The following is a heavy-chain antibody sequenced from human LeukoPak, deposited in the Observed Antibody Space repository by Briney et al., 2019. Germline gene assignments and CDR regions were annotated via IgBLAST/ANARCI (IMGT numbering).Heavy chain of an antibody. Sequence: GGSLRLSCAASGFTFSSYGTHWVRQAPGKGLEWVAVIWYDGSNKYYADSVKGRFTISRDNSKNTLYLQMNSLRAEDTAVYYCARDGGYGDEASPDYWGQGTLVTVSS. V-gene: IGHV3-33*01. D-gene: IGHD4-17*01. CDR3: ARDGGYGDEASPDY. J-gene: IGHJ4*02. CDR2: IWYDGSNK. CDR1: GFTFSSYG.